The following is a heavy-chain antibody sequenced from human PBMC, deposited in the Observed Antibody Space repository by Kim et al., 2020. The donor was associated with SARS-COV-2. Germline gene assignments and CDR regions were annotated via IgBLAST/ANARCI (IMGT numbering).Heavy chain of an antibody. J-gene: IGHJ4*02. CDR2: T. Sequence: TNYNPTLKSRVTISVNTAKNQFSLKLSSVTAADTAVYYCARHRRTTDFDYWGQGTLVTVSS. V-gene: IGHV4-59*08. CDR3: ARHRRTTDFDY. D-gene: IGHD1-1*01.